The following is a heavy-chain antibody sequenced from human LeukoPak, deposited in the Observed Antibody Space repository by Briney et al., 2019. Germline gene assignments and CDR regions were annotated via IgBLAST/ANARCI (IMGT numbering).Heavy chain of an antibody. J-gene: IGHJ4*02. Sequence: GASVKVSCKASGYTFTSYYMHWVRQAPGQGLEWMGIINPSGGSTSYAQKFQGRVTMTRDTSTSTVYMELSSLRSEDTAVYYCASSPLYCSGGSCRSPFDYWGQGTLVTVSS. V-gene: IGHV1-46*01. CDR2: INPSGGST. CDR3: ASSPLYCSGGSCRSPFDY. CDR1: GYTFTSYY. D-gene: IGHD2-15*01.